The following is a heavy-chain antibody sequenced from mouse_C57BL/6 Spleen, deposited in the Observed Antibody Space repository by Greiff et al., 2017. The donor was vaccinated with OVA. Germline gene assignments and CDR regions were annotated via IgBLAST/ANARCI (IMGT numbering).Heavy chain of an antibody. CDR2: ISSGGSYT. CDR3: ARQKALTTVVQFAF. D-gene: IGHD1-1*01. CDR1: GFTFSSYG. V-gene: IGHV5-6*02. Sequence: DVKLVESGGDLVKPGGSLKLSCAASGFTFSSYGMSWVRQTPDKRLEWVATISSGGSYTYYPDRVKGRFTISRANATNTLYLQMSSLKSEDTAMFYCARQKALTTVVQFAFWGTGTLVTVSS. J-gene: IGHJ1*03.